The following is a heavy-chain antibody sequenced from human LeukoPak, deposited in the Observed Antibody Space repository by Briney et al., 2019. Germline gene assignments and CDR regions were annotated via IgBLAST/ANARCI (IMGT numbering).Heavy chain of an antibody. CDR3: ARHFAGHTRTFDN. Sequence: PSETLSLTCTVSGGSIRTTSSYWGWIRQPPGKGLEWIGSIFYSGYTYSNSSLESRVTMSVDTSKNQFSLKLNTVTAADTAIYYCARHFAGHTRTFDNWGQGTLVTVSS. CDR2: IFYSGYT. J-gene: IGHJ4*02. V-gene: IGHV4-39*01. CDR1: GGSIRTTSSY.